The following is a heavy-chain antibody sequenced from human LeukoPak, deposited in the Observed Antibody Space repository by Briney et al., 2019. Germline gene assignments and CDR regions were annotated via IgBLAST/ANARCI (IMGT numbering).Heavy chain of an antibody. V-gene: IGHV3-33*01. D-gene: IGHD4-17*01. Sequence: GMSLRLSCAASGFTFSNYGMHWVRQAPGKGLEWVAVIWYDGSNKYYADSVKGRFTISRDNSKNTLYLQMNSLRADDTAVYYCASSMDYGDYSDAFHIWGQGTMVTVSS. J-gene: IGHJ3*02. CDR3: ASSMDYGDYSDAFHI. CDR2: IWYDGSNK. CDR1: GFTFSNYG.